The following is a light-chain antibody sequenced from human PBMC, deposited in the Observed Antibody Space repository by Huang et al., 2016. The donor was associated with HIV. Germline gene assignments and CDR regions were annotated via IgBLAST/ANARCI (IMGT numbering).Light chain of an antibody. V-gene: IGKV3-11*01. Sequence: EIVLTQSPATLSLSPGERATLSCRASQSVSSYLAWYQQKPGQAPRFRIYDVSNRAADIPARFSGSGSGTDFTLTISSLEPEDFAVYYCHQRTDWPWTFGQGTKVEIK. J-gene: IGKJ1*01. CDR3: HQRTDWPWT. CDR1: QSVSSY. CDR2: DVS.